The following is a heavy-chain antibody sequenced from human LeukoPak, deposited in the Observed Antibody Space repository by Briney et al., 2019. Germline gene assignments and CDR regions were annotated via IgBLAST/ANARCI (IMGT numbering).Heavy chain of an antibody. CDR2: IIPIFGTA. D-gene: IGHD5-18*01. CDR1: GGTFSSYA. CDR3: ARDIYYTRGYSYGTFDY. J-gene: IGHJ4*02. V-gene: IGHV1-69*01. Sequence: SVKVSCKASGGTFSSYAISWVRQAPGQGLEWMGGIIPIFGTANYAQEFQGRVTVTADESTSTAYMELSSLRSEDTAVYYCARDIYYTRGYSYGTFDYWGQGTLVTVSS.